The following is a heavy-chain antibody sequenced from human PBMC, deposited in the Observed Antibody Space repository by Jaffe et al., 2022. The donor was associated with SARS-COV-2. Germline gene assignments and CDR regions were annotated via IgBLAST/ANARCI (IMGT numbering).Heavy chain of an antibody. Sequence: EVQLVESGGVVVQPGGSLRLSCAASGFTFDDYTMHWVRQAPGKGLEWVSLISWDGGSTYYADSVKGRFTISRDNSKNSLYLQMNSLRTEDTALYYCAKDVARGDYGTYYMDVWGKGTTVTVSS. J-gene: IGHJ6*03. CDR1: GFTFDDYT. CDR3: AKDVARGDYGTYYMDV. CDR2: ISWDGGST. D-gene: IGHD4-17*01. V-gene: IGHV3-43*01.